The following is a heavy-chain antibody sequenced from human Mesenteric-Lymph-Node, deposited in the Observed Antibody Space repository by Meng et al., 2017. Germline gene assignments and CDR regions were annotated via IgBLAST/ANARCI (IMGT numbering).Heavy chain of an antibody. CDR3: ARGGWFDP. CDR2: IKQDGSEK. J-gene: IGHJ5*02. CDR1: GFTFSSHW. Sequence: GGSLRLSCAASGFTFSSHWMSWVRQAPGKGLEWVANIKQDGSEKYYVDSVKGRFTISRDNAKNSLYLQMNSLRAEDTAVYYCARGGWFDPWGQGTLVTVSS. V-gene: IGHV3-7*04.